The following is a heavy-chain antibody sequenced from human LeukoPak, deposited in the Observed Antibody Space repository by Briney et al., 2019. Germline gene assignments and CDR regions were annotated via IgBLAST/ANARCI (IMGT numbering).Heavy chain of an antibody. CDR2: IGGSGKNT. J-gene: IGHJ4*02. CDR3: AKDLETMNSTMD. D-gene: IGHD3-10*01. Sequence: GSLRLSCAASGFTFSSHAMSWVRQAPGKGLEWVSSIGGSGKNTFYADAVKGRFTISRDNSKDTLYLQMNSLRAEDTAVYYCAKDLETMNSTMDWGQGTLVTVSS. CDR1: GFTFSSHA. V-gene: IGHV3-23*01.